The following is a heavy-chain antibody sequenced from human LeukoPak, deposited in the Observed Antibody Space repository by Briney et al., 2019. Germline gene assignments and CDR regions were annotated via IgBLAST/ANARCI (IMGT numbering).Heavy chain of an antibody. CDR2: IYSGGNT. J-gene: IGHJ4*02. Sequence: GGSLRLSCADSGFTVSSNSMSWVRQAPGKGLEWVSIIYSGGNTFHADSVKGRFIISRDNSKNTLYLQMNSLRAEDTAVYYCAKAGIAVPATPEYCGQGTQVTVSS. V-gene: IGHV3-53*01. CDR1: GFTVSSNS. CDR3: AKAGIAVPATPEY. D-gene: IGHD6-19*01.